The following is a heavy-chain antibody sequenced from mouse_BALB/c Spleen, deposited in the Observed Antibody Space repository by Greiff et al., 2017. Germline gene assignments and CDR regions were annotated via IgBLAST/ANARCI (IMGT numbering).Heavy chain of an antibody. J-gene: IGHJ4*01. Sequence: EVMLVESGGGLVQPGGSRKLSCAASGFTFSSFGMHWVRQAPGKGLEWVAYISSGSSSTYYADTVKGRFTITRDNPKNTPFLQMTSLRSEDTAMYYCARVGNYAMDYWGQGTSVTVSS. V-gene: IGHV5-17*02. D-gene: IGHD6-1*01. CDR1: GFTFSSFG. CDR3: ARVGNYAMDY. CDR2: ISSGSSST.